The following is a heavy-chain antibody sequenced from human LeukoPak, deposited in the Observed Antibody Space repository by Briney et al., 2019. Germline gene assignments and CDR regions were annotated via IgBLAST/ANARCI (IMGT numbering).Heavy chain of an antibody. CDR2: IRSKAYGGTT. CDR1: GFTFGDYA. V-gene: IGHV3-49*03. J-gene: IGHJ6*03. Sequence: GGSLRLSCTASGFTFGDYAMSWFRQAPGKGLEWVGFIRSKAYGGTTEYAASVKGRFTISRDDSKSIAYLQMNSLKTEDTAVYYCTRDRVGIVATTIYYYYYMDVWGKGTTVTVSS. CDR3: TRDRVGIVATTIYYYYYMDV. D-gene: IGHD5-12*01.